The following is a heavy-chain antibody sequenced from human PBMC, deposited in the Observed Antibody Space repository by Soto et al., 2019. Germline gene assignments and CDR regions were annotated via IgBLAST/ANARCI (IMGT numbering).Heavy chain of an antibody. V-gene: IGHV3-30*18. D-gene: IGHD3-10*01. CDR3: AKDSGGGMDV. J-gene: IGHJ6*02. CDR1: GFTFSSYG. CDR2: ISYDGSNK. Sequence: QVQLVESGGGVVQPGRSLRLSCAASGFTFSSYGMHWVRQAPGKGLEWVAVISYDGSNKYYADSVKGRFTISRDNSKNTLYLRMNSLRAEDTAVYYCAKDSGGGMDVWGQGNTGTVSS.